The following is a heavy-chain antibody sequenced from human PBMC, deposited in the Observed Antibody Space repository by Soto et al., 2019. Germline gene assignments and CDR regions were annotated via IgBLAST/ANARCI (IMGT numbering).Heavy chain of an antibody. Sequence: EVQLVESGGGLVQPGGSLRLSCAASGFTVSSNYMSWVRQAPGKGLEWVSVIYSGGSTYYADSVKGRFTISRHNSKNTLYLQMNSVRAEDTAVYYCASVADWEYNPREAFDIWGQGTMVTVSS. CDR2: IYSGGST. D-gene: IGHD1-20*01. J-gene: IGHJ3*02. CDR1: GFTVSSNY. V-gene: IGHV3-53*04. CDR3: ASVADWEYNPREAFDI.